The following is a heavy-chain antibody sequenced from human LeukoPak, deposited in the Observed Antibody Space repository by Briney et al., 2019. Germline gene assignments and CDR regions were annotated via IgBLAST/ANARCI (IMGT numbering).Heavy chain of an antibody. CDR2: IKEDGTET. Sequence: GGSLRLSCAASGFMFSSNWMSWVRLAPGKGLEWVANIKEDGTETYYVDSVKGRFTTSRDNAKNSLYLQMNSLRVENTAVYYCAKEGRSLQTYWGQGTLVTVSS. CDR1: GFMFSSNW. J-gene: IGHJ4*02. D-gene: IGHD5-24*01. V-gene: IGHV3-7*03. CDR3: AKEGRSLQTY.